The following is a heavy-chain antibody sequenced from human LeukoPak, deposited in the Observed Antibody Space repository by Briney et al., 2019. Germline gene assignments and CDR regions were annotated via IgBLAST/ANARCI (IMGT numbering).Heavy chain of an antibody. CDR2: INPNTGGT. V-gene: IGHV1-2*02. CDR1: GYTFTGYY. CDR3: ARDRAPRVTSTMDV. J-gene: IGHJ6*03. Sequence: GASVKVSCKASGYTFTGYYIRWVRQAPGQGLEWMGWINPNTGGTKYAQEFQGRVAMTRDTSISTAYMELSRLRSDDTAVYYCARDRAPRVTSTMDVWGKGTTVTVSS. D-gene: IGHD4-11*01.